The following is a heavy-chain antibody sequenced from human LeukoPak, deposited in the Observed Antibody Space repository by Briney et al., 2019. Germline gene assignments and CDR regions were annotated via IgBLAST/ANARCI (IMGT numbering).Heavy chain of an antibody. V-gene: IGHV3-23*01. D-gene: IGHD1-1*01. CDR3: AKPTGTTWYFDY. CDR1: GYSISSGYY. J-gene: IGHJ4*02. CDR2: ISGSGGST. Sequence: ETLSLTCTVSGYSISSGYYWGWIRQPPGKGLEWVSAISGSGGSTYYADSVKGRFTISRDNSKNTLYLQMNSQRAEDTAVYYCAKPTGTTWYFDYWGQGTLVTVSS.